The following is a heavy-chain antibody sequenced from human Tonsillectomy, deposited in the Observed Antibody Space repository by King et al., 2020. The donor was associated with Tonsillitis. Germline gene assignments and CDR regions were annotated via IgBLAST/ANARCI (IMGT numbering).Heavy chain of an antibody. J-gene: IGHJ6*02. Sequence: VQLVESGGGVVQPGRSLRLSCAASGFTFSNYGIHWVRQAPGKGLEWVAVISYDGSNKYYADSVKGRFTISRDNSKNTLYLQMNSLRAEDTAVYYCALLLICNSLRCYEEYYGMDVGGQGTTVTVSS. CDR3: ALLLICNSLRCYEEYYGMDV. CDR1: GFTFSNYG. CDR2: ISYDGSNK. V-gene: IGHV3-30*03. D-gene: IGHD2/OR15-2a*01.